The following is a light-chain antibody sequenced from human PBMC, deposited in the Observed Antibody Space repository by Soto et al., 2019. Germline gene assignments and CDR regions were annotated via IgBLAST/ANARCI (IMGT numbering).Light chain of an antibody. CDR2: AAS. V-gene: IGKV1-27*01. J-gene: IGKJ1*01. Sequence: DIQMTQSPSSLSASVGDRVTITCRARQGISNYLAWYQQKPGKVPKLLIYAASTLQSGVPSRFSGCGSGTDFTLTISSLQPEDVATYYCQKYDSAPWTFGQGTKVEIK. CDR3: QKYDSAPWT. CDR1: QGISNY.